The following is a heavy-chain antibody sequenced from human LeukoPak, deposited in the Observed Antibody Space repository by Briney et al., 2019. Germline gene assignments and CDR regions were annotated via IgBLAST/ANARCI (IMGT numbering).Heavy chain of an antibody. CDR1: GFTFSSYA. D-gene: IGHD6-19*01. V-gene: IGHV3-23*01. Sequence: GGSLRLSXAASGFTFSSYAMSWVRQAPGKGLEWVSAISGSGGSTYSADSVKGRFTISRDNSKNTLHLQMNSLTAEDTAVYYCAKDLYSSGWYYFDYWGQGTLVTVSS. J-gene: IGHJ4*02. CDR3: AKDLYSSGWYYFDY. CDR2: ISGSGGST.